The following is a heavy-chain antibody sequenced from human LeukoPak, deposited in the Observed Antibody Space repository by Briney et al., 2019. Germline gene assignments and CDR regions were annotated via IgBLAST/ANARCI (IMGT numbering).Heavy chain of an antibody. CDR1: GGSISSSSYY. V-gene: IGHV4-39*07. CDR3: ARVSYDYVWGSYRPDPYYFDY. Sequence: PSETLSLTCTVSGGSISSSSYYWGWIRQPPGKGLEWIGSIYYSGSTYYNPSLKSRVTISVDTSKNQFSLKLSSVTAADTAVYYCARVSYDYVWGSYRPDPYYFDYWGQGTLVTVSS. D-gene: IGHD3-16*02. J-gene: IGHJ4*02. CDR2: IYYSGST.